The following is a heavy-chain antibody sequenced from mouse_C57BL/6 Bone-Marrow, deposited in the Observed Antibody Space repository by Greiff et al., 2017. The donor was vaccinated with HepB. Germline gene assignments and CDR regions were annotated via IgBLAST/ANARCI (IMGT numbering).Heavy chain of an antibody. CDR2: ILPGSGST. Sequence: QVQLQQSGAELMKPRASVKLSCKATGYTFTGYWIEWVKQRPGHGLEWIGEILPGSGSTNYNEKFKGKATFTADTSSNTAYMQLSSLTTEDSAIYYCARRGDYYGSSPFAMDYWGQGTSVTVSS. CDR1: GYTFTGYW. CDR3: ARRGDYYGSSPFAMDY. V-gene: IGHV1-9*01. D-gene: IGHD1-1*01. J-gene: IGHJ4*01.